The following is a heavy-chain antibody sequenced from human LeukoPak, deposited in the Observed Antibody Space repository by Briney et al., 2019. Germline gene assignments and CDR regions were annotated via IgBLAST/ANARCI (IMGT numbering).Heavy chain of an antibody. V-gene: IGHV3-15*01. CDR1: GFTFSNAW. D-gene: IGHD3-22*01. CDR3: TTEYYYDSSGYYPWNYFDY. J-gene: IGHJ4*02. CDR2: IKSKTDGGTT. Sequence: PGGSLRLSGAASGFTFSNAWMSWVRQAPGKGLEWVGRIKSKTDGGTTDYAAPVKGRFTISRDDSKNTLYLQMNSLKTEDTAVYYCTTEYYYDSSGYYPWNYFDYWGQGTLVTVSS.